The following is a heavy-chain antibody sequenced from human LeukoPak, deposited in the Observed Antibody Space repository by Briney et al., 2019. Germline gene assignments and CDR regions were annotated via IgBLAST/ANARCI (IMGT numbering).Heavy chain of an antibody. D-gene: IGHD3-16*02. Sequence: GGSLRLSCTASGFTFGDYAMSWVRQAPGKGLEWVGFIRSKAYGGTTECAASVKGRFTISRDDSKSIAYLQMNSLKTEDTAVYYCTRVPVPYDYVWGSYRSYYYYMDVWGKGTTVTVSS. CDR3: TRVPVPYDYVWGSYRSYYYYMDV. CDR1: GFTFGDYA. J-gene: IGHJ6*03. CDR2: IRSKAYGGTT. V-gene: IGHV3-49*04.